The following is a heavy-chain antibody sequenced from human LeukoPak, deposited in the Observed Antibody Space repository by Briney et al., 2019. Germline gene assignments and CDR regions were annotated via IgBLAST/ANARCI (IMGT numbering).Heavy chain of an antibody. CDR3: ARLSVIVGSTLEYYYYYMDV. CDR1: GGSISSYY. J-gene: IGHJ6*03. D-gene: IGHD1-26*01. CDR2: IYYSGST. Sequence: SETLSLTCTASGGSISSYYWSWIRQPPGKGLEWIGYIYYSGSTNYNPSLKSRVTISVDTSKNQFSLKLSSVTAADTAVYYCARLSVIVGSTLEYYYYYMDVWGQGTTVTVSS. V-gene: IGHV4-59*12.